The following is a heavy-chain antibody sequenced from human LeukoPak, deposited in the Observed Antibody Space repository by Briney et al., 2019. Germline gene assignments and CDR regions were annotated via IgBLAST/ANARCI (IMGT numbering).Heavy chain of an antibody. CDR3: AREGHSSGYYIGDAFDI. Sequence: NPSETLSLTCTVSGGSISDSSHYWGWIRQPPGKGLEWIGSIFYSGSTYYNPSLKSRVTISVDTSNNQFSLKLRFVTAADTAMYYCAREGHSSGYYIGDAFDIWGQGTMVTVSS. CDR2: IFYSGST. D-gene: IGHD3-22*01. CDR1: GGSISDSSHY. V-gene: IGHV4-39*07. J-gene: IGHJ3*02.